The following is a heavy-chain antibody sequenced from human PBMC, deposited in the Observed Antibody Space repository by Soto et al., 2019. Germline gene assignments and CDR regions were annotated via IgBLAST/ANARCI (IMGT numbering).Heavy chain of an antibody. J-gene: IGHJ4*02. CDR2: ISAYNGNT. CDR1: GYTFTSYG. V-gene: IGHV1-18*01. Sequence: ASVKVSCKASGYTFTSYGISWVRQAPGQGLEWMGWISAYNGNTNYAQKLQGRVTMTTDTSTSTAYMELRSLRSDDTAVYYCARGARIMITFGGVIAYEYWGQGTLVTVSS. D-gene: IGHD3-16*02. CDR3: ARGARIMITFGGVIAYEY.